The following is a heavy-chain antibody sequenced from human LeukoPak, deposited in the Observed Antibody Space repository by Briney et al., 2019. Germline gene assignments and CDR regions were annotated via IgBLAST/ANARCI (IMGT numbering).Heavy chain of an antibody. D-gene: IGHD3-16*02. Sequence: TGGSLRLSCAASGFTFSSYSMNWVRQAPGKGLEWVSSISSSSSYIYYADSVKGRFIIARDNFRSTLNLQMNNVRSEDTAVYYCATFVATKLDYWGQGILVTVSS. CDR2: ISSSSSYI. CDR3: ATFVATKLDY. V-gene: IGHV3-21*01. J-gene: IGHJ4*02. CDR1: GFTFSSYS.